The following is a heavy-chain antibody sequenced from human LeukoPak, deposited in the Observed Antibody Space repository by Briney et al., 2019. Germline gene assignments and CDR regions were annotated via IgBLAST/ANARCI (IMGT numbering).Heavy chain of an antibody. CDR1: GFTFSSYS. D-gene: IGHD2-21*02. CDR2: ITASGTAM. J-gene: IGHJ4*02. Sequence: GGSLRLSCAASGFTFSSYSMNWVRQAPGKGLEWVSHITASGTAMFYADSVKGRFTISRDNAKNSLYLQMNSLRDEDTAVYYCARFAYCGGHCWYYFDYWGQGSLVTVSS. CDR3: ARFAYCGGHCWYYFDY. V-gene: IGHV3-48*02.